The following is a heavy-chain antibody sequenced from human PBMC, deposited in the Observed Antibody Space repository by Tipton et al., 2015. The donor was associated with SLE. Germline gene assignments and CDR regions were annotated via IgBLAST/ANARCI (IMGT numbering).Heavy chain of an antibody. CDR3: AKAGPKGSYLIDS. J-gene: IGHJ4*02. D-gene: IGHD1-26*01. Sequence: SLRLSCATSGFSFSDYAMHWVRQAPGKGLEWVALIWSDGSETKYADSVKGRFTISRDNSKSTLYLQMNSLRPEDTAVYYCAKAGPKGSYLIDSWGQGTLVTVSS. CDR1: GFSFSDYA. CDR2: IWSDGSET. V-gene: IGHV3-30*02.